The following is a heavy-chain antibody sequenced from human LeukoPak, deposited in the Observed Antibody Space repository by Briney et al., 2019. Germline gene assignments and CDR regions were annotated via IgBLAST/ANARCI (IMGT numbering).Heavy chain of an antibody. J-gene: IGHJ3*02. D-gene: IGHD4-11*01. V-gene: IGHV3-33*01. CDR2: IWYDGSNK. CDR3: ARTYSNYDAFDI. CDR1: GFTFSSYG. Sequence: GGSLSLSCAASGFTFSSYGMHWVRQAPGKGLEWVAVIWYDGSNKYYADSVKGRFTISRDNSKNTLYLQMNSLRAEDTAVYYCARTYSNYDAFDIWGQGTMVTVSS.